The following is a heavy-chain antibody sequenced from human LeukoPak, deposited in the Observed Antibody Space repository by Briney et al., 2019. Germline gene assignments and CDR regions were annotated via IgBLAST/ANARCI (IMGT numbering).Heavy chain of an antibody. V-gene: IGHV4-34*01. CDR3: ARRGGSAPHYFDY. CDR2: INHSGST. D-gene: IGHD1-26*01. J-gene: IGHJ4*02. Sequence: SETLSLTCAVYGGSFSGYYWSWIRQPPGKGLEWIGEINHSGSTNYNPSLKSRVTISVDTSKNQFSLKLGSVTAADTAVYYCARRGGSAPHYFDYWGQGTLVTVSS. CDR1: GGSFSGYY.